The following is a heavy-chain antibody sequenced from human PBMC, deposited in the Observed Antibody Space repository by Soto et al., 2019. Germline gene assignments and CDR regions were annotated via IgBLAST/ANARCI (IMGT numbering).Heavy chain of an antibody. CDR3: ARAPRRGGSSRDYYYGMDV. CDR2: IYHSGST. V-gene: IGHV4-4*02. Sequence: SETLSLTCAVSGGSISSSNWWSWVRQPPGKGLEWIGEIYHSGSTNYNPSLRSRVTISVDKSKNQFSLKLSSVTAADTAVYYCARAPRRGGSSRDYYYGMDVWGQGTTVTVSS. J-gene: IGHJ6*02. D-gene: IGHD1-26*01. CDR1: GGSISSSNW.